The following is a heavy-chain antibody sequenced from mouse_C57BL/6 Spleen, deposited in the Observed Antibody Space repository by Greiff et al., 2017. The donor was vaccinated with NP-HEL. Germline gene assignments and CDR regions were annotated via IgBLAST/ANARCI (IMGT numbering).Heavy chain of an antibody. D-gene: IGHD2-4*01. CDR3: TRSDDYDDAYYYAMDY. CDR2: IYPGNSDT. V-gene: IGHV1-5*01. CDR1: GYTFTSYW. Sequence: SGTVLARPGASVKMSCKTSGYTFTSYWMHWVKQRPGQGLEWIGAIYPGNSDTSYNQKFKGKAKLTAVTSASTAYMELSSLTNEGSAVYYCTRSDDYDDAYYYAMDYWGQGTSVTVSS. J-gene: IGHJ4*01.